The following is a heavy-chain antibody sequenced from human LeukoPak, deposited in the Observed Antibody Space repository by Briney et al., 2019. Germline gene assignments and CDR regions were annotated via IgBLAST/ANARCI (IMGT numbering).Heavy chain of an antibody. D-gene: IGHD6-13*01. Sequence: GGSLRLSCAASGFTFDSYTMSWVRQAPGKGLEWVSAVSRFGGTTYYADSAKGRFTISRDNSNNTVYLQMNSLRVGDTALYYCVKHVGSRWSNNRFDPWGQGTLVTVS. CDR2: VSRFGGTT. CDR1: GFTFDSYT. J-gene: IGHJ5*02. CDR3: VKHVGSRWSNNRFDP. V-gene: IGHV3-23*01.